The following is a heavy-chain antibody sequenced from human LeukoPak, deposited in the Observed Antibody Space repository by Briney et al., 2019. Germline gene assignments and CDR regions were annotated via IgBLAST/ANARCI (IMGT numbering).Heavy chain of an antibody. Sequence: SETLSLTCTVSGASISSTTYYWGWIRQPPGKGLEWIGSIYYSGSTYYNPSLKSRVTISVDTSKNQFSPKLSSVTAADTAVYYCARLPSRGTTIWDYWGQGTLVTVSS. V-gene: IGHV4-39*01. D-gene: IGHD1-7*01. CDR3: ARLPSRGTTIWDY. CDR2: IYYSGST. CDR1: GASISSTTYY. J-gene: IGHJ4*02.